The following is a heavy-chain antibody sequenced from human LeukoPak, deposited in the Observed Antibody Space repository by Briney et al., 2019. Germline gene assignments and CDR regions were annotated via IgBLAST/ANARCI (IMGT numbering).Heavy chain of an antibody. CDR1: GYSFTSYW. D-gene: IGHD2-15*01. CDR3: ARIGYCSGGGCYGVDY. J-gene: IGHJ4*02. CDR2: IDSSDSYT. Sequence: GESLKISCTGSGYSFTSYWISWVRPMPGKGLGWMGMIDSSDSYTNYSPSFQGHVTISADKSISTAYLQWSSLKASDTAMYYCARIGYCSGGGCYGVDYWGQGTLVTVSS. V-gene: IGHV5-10-1*01.